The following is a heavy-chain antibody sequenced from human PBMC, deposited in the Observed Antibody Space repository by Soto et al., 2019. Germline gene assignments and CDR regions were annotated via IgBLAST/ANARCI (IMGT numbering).Heavy chain of an antibody. J-gene: IGHJ6*02. CDR1: GGSISSSSYY. V-gene: IGHV4-39*01. Sequence: SETLSLTCTVSGGSISSSSYYWGWIRQPPGKGLEWIGSIYYSGSTYYNPSLKSRVTISVDTSKNQFSLKLSSVTAADTAVYYCARQIDYSNYPPLWYYYYGMDVWGQGTTVTVSS. D-gene: IGHD4-4*01. CDR3: ARQIDYSNYPPLWYYYYGMDV. CDR2: IYYSGST.